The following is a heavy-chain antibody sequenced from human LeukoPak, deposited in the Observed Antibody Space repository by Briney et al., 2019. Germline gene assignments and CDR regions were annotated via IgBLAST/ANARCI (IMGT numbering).Heavy chain of an antibody. J-gene: IGHJ4*02. CDR1: GFTFSSYD. CDR3: AKPAGVAVAGRVGAFDY. CDR2: IGTAGDT. Sequence: GGSLRLSCAASGFTFSSYDMHWVRQATGKGLEWVSAIGTAGDTYYPGSVKGRFSISRDNSKNTLYLQMNSLRAEDTAVYYCAKPAGVAVAGRVGAFDYWGQGTLVTVSS. D-gene: IGHD6-19*01. V-gene: IGHV3-13*01.